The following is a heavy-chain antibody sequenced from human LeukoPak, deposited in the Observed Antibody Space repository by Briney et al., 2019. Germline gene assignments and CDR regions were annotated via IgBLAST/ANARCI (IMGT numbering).Heavy chain of an antibody. D-gene: IGHD3-22*01. CDR2: IKSKTDGGTT. Sequence: GGSLRLSCAASGFTFSNAWMSWVRQAPGKGLEWVGRIKSKTDGGTTDYAAPVKGRFTNSRDDSKNTLYLQMNSLKTEDTAVYYCTTRYYYDSSGYSLDYWGQGTLVTVSS. CDR1: GFTFSNAW. J-gene: IGHJ4*02. CDR3: TTRYYYDSSGYSLDY. V-gene: IGHV3-15*01.